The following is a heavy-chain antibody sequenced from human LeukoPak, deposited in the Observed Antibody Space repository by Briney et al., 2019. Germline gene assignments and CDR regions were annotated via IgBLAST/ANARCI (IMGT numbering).Heavy chain of an antibody. J-gene: IGHJ4*02. CDR2: INHSGST. CDR1: GGSFSGYY. CDR3: ATFGGEGYYFDY. Sequence: SETLSLTRAVYGGSFSGYYWSWIRQPPGKGLEWIGEINHSGSTNNNPSLKSRVTISVDTSRNQFSLKLSSVTAADTAVYYCATFGGEGYYFDYWGQGTLVTVSS. V-gene: IGHV4-34*01. D-gene: IGHD4-17*01.